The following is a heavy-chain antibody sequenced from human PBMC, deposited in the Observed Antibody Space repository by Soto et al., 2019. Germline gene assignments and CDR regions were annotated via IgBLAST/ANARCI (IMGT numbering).Heavy chain of an antibody. J-gene: IGHJ4*02. V-gene: IGHV3-23*01. CDR2: ISGSGGST. CDR1: GFTFSSYA. Sequence: GGSLRLSCAASGFTFSSYAMSWVRQAPGKGLEWVSAISGSGGSTYYADSVKGRFTISRDNSKNTLYLQMNSLRAEDMAVYYCAKVPKYYYDSSGKGYYFDYWGQGTLVTVSS. D-gene: IGHD3-22*01. CDR3: AKVPKYYYDSSGKGYYFDY.